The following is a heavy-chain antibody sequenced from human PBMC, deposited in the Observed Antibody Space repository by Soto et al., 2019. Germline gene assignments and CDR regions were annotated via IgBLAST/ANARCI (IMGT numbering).Heavy chain of an antibody. CDR2: IYYSGST. J-gene: IGHJ6*02. D-gene: IGHD6-19*01. Sequence: SETLSLTCTVSGGSISSSSYYWGWIRQPPGKGLEWIGSIYYSGSTYYNPSLKSRVTISVDTSKNQFSLKLSSVTAADTAVYSCATKTGGGWEDGMDVWGQGTTVTVSS. CDR3: ATKTGGGWEDGMDV. V-gene: IGHV4-39*01. CDR1: GGSISSSSYY.